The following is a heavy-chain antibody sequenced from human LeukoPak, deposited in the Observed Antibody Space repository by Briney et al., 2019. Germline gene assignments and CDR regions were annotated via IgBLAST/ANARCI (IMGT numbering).Heavy chain of an antibody. J-gene: IGHJ3*01. Sequence: SETLSLTCTVSGDSLNSGGHYWTWIRQHPGKGPECIGHIYYSGSPSYNPSLKSRVTISMDTSKNQFSLKLSSVTAADTAVYYCARGGMSADPFDVWGQGTMVTVSS. CDR2: IYYSGSP. D-gene: IGHD3-3*01. CDR3: ARGGMSADPFDV. CDR1: GDSLNSGGHY. V-gene: IGHV4-31*03.